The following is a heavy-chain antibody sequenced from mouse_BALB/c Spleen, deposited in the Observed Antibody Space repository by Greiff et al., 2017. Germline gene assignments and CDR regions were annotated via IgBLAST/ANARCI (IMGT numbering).Heavy chain of an antibody. CDR2: ISYSGST. J-gene: IGHJ1*01. V-gene: IGHV3-8*02. CDR1: GDSITSGY. D-gene: IGHD2-1*01. CDR3: ARRGGNPWYFDV. Sequence: EVNLMESGPSLVKPSQTLSLTCSVTGDSITSGYWNWIRKFPGNKLEYMGYISYSGSTYYNPSLKSRISITRDTSKNQYYLQLNSVTTEDTATYYCARRGGNPWYFDVWGAGTTVTVSS.